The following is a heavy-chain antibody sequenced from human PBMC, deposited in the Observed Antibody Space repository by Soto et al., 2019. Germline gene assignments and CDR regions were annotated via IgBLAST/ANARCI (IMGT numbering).Heavy chain of an antibody. D-gene: IGHD5-18*01. J-gene: IGHJ6*02. CDR1: GYTFTSYG. CDR2: ISAYNGNT. Sequence: QVQLVQSGAEVKKPGASVKVSCKASGYTFTSYGISWVRQAPGQGLEWMGWISAYNGNTNYAQKLQGRVTMTTDTSTSTAYMELRGLRSDDTAVYYCAGETFSGYSYGSPRGTMDFGGQGTTVTVSS. CDR3: AGETFSGYSYGSPRGTMDF. V-gene: IGHV1-18*04.